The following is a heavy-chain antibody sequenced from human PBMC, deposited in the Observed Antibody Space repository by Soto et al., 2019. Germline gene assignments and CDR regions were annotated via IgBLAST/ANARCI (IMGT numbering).Heavy chain of an antibody. CDR2: ISYDGSNK. CDR3: ARGFDGDWNYVPFDY. V-gene: IGHV3-30-3*01. J-gene: IGHJ4*02. CDR1: GFTFSSYA. D-gene: IGHD1-7*01. Sequence: GGSLRLSCAASGFTFSSYAMHWVRQAPGKGLEWVAVISYDGSNKYYADSVKGRFTISRDNSKNTLYLQMNSLRAEDTAVYYCARGFDGDWNYVPFDYCGQRTLVTVSS.